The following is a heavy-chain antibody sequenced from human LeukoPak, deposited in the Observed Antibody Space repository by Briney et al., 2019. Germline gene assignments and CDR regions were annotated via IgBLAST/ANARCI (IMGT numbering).Heavy chain of an antibody. D-gene: IGHD6-19*01. V-gene: IGHV3-53*04. CDR3: ARVGSGWYDFDY. Sequence: GGSLRLSCAASGFTVSSNYMSWVRQAPGKGLERVSVIYSGSSSTYYTDSVKGRFTISRHNSKNTLYLQMNSLRAEDTAVYYCARVGSGWYDFDYWGQGTLVTVSS. CDR2: IYSGSSST. CDR1: GFTVSSNY. J-gene: IGHJ4*02.